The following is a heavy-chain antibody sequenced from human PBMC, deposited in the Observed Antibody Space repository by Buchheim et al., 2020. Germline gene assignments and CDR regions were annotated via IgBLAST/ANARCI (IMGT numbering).Heavy chain of an antibody. V-gene: IGHV3-23*01. J-gene: IGHJ6*02. CDR2: ISGSGITT. Sequence: EAQLLESGGGLVQSGGSLRLSCTASGFTFSSYAMTWVRQAPGKWLEWVSGISGSGITTYYADSVKGRFTISRDNSMNTLYLQMNSLRAEDTAVYYCAKISRWELNGMDVWGQGTT. D-gene: IGHD1-26*01. CDR1: GFTFSSYA. CDR3: AKISRWELNGMDV.